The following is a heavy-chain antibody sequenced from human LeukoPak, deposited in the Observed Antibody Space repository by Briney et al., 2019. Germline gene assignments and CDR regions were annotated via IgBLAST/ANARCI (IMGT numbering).Heavy chain of an antibody. CDR2: IYTSGST. J-gene: IGHJ4*02. Sequence: PSETLSLTCTVSGGSISSYNWSWIRQPAGKGLEWIGRIYTSGSTNYNPSLQSRVTMSVDTSKKLFSLKLNSVTAADTAVYYCATYEQQLAFDNWGQGTLVTVSS. CDR3: ATYEQQLAFDN. CDR1: GGSISSYN. V-gene: IGHV4-4*07. D-gene: IGHD6-13*01.